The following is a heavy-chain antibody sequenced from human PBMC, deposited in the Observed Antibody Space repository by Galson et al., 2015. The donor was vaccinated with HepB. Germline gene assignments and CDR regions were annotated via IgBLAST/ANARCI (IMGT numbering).Heavy chain of an antibody. D-gene: IGHD2-2*01. Sequence: SLRLSCAASGFTFSGSAMHWVRQASGKGLEWVGRIRSEANSYATAYAASVKGRFTISRDDSKNTAYLQMNSLKTEDTAVYYCTIVVVPAASSSEGEPNDYWGQGTLVTVSS. CDR3: TIVVVPAASSSEGEPNDY. J-gene: IGHJ4*02. CDR2: IRSEANSYAT. CDR1: GFTFSGSA. V-gene: IGHV3-73*01.